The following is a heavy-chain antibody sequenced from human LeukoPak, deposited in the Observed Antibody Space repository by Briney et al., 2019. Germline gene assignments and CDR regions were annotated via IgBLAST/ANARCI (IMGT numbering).Heavy chain of an antibody. V-gene: IGHV3-23*01. CDR3: AKYGGSYHTPFDY. Sequence: GGSLRLSCASSGFTFSSYAMSWVRQAPGKGLEWVSAISGSGGSTYYADSVKGRFTISRDNSKNTLYLQMNSLRAEDTAVYYCAKYGGSYHTPFDYWGQGTLVTVSS. CDR1: GFTFSSYA. J-gene: IGHJ4*02. D-gene: IGHD1-26*01. CDR2: ISGSGGST.